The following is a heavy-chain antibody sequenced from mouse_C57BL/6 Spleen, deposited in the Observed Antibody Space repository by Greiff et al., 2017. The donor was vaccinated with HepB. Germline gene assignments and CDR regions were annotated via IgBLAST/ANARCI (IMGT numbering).Heavy chain of an antibody. D-gene: IGHD1-1*01. V-gene: IGHV1-80*01. J-gene: IGHJ2*01. CDR1: GYAFSSYW. CDR3: ARDYGSSYDY. Sequence: QVHVQQSGAELVKPGASVKISCKASGYAFSSYWMNWVKQRPGKGLERIGQIYPGDGDTNYNGKFKGKATLTADKSSSTAYMQPSSLTSEDSAVYFCARDYGSSYDYWGQGTTLTVSS. CDR2: IYPGDGDT.